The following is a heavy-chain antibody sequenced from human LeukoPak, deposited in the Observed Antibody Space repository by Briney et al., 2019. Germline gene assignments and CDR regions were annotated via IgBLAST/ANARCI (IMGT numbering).Heavy chain of an antibody. CDR2: INPNSGDT. V-gene: IGHV1-2*02. Sequence: ASVKVSCKASGYTFTGYYMHWVRQAPGQGLEWMGWINPNSGDTNYAQKFQGRVTMTRDTSIRTAYMELSRLRSDDTAVYYCARDYSNYEGYNYYYMDVWGKGTTVTVSS. CDR3: ARDYSNYEGYNYYYMDV. D-gene: IGHD4-11*01. J-gene: IGHJ6*03. CDR1: GYTFTGYY.